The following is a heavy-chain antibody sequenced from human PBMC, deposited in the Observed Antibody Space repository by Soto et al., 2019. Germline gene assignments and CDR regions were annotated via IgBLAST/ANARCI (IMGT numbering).Heavy chain of an antibody. CDR1: GFTFSSYA. V-gene: IGHV3-23*01. CDR3: AKAQRTVTTFH. J-gene: IGHJ4*02. Sequence: EVQLLESGGGLVQPGGSLRLSCAASGFTFSSYAMSWVRQAPGKGLKWDSAISGSGGSTYYADSVKGRFHISRDNSKNALYLQINSLRTGNMAVYYCAKAQRTVTTFHWGQGTLVTDSS. D-gene: IGHD4-17*01. CDR2: ISGSGGST.